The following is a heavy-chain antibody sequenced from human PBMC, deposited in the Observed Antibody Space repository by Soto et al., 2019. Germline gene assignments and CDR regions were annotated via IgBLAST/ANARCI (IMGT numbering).Heavy chain of an antibody. CDR1: GGTFSSYA. D-gene: IGHD1-7*01. CDR2: IIPIFGTA. V-gene: IGHV1-69*01. Sequence: QVQLVQSGAEVKKPGSSVKVSCKASGGTFSSYAISWVRQAPGQGLEWMGGIIPIFGTANYAQKFQGRVTITADESTSTDYMELSSLRSEDTAVYYCARAPLELRPRNFDYWGQGTLVTVYS. CDR3: ARAPLELRPRNFDY. J-gene: IGHJ4*02.